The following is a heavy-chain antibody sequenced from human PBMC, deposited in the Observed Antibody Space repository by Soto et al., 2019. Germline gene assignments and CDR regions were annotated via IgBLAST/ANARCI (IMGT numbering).Heavy chain of an antibody. Sequence: GESLKISCKASGYSFGDYWIAWVRQTPGKGLEWMGTIYPPDSDTRYSPSFEGQVTISVDTSVNTAYLQWSNMRASDTAIYYCARHEASTIHGVVLTAGMDVWGQGTTVTVSS. D-gene: IGHD3-3*01. CDR3: ARHEASTIHGVVLTAGMDV. V-gene: IGHV5-51*01. CDR2: IYPPDSDT. CDR1: GYSFGDYW. J-gene: IGHJ6*02.